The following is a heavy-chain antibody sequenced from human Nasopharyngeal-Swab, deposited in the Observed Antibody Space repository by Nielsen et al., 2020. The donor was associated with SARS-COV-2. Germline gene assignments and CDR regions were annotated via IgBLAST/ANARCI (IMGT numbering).Heavy chain of an antibody. D-gene: IGHD3-22*01. Sequence: GGSLRLSCAASGFTFSSYAMSWVRQAPGKGLEWVSAISGSGGSTYYAGSVKGRFTISRDNSKNTLYLQMNSLRAEDTAVYYCAKVPLYYYDSSGPRDYWGQGTLVTVSS. J-gene: IGHJ4*02. CDR3: AKVPLYYYDSSGPRDY. V-gene: IGHV3-23*01. CDR1: GFTFSSYA. CDR2: ISGSGGST.